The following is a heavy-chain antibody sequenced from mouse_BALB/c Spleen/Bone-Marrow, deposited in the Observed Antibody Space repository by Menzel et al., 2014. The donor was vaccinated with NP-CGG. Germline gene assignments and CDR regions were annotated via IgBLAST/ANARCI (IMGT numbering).Heavy chain of an antibody. Sequence: VRLQQSGAELARPGASAKMSCRASGYTFTTYTIHWVRQRPGQGLEWIGYINPSSGYTNYNQKFKDKATLTADKSSSAAYMQLSSLTSEDSAVYYCARRDDGYVFFDYWGQGTTLTVSS. CDR3: ARRDDGYVFFDY. CDR1: GYTFTTYT. CDR2: INPSSGYT. J-gene: IGHJ2*01. D-gene: IGHD2-3*01. V-gene: IGHV1-4*01.